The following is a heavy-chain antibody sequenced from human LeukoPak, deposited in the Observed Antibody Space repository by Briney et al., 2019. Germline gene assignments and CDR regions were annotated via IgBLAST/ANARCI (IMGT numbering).Heavy chain of an antibody. Sequence: SETLSLTCTVSGGSISSYYWSWIRQPPGKGLEWIGYVYYSGSTNYSPSLKSRVTISVDTSKNQLSLKLSSVTAADTAVYYCAREGDLRYFDWLSPGYAFDIWGQGTMVTVSS. D-gene: IGHD3-9*01. V-gene: IGHV4-59*01. J-gene: IGHJ3*02. CDR1: GGSISSYY. CDR3: AREGDLRYFDWLSPGYAFDI. CDR2: VYYSGST.